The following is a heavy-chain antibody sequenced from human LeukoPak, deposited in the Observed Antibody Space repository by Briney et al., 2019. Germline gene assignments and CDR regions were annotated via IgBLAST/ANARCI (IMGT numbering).Heavy chain of an antibody. CDR3: ARGGYSGYEDYYYMDV. V-gene: IGHV1-69*13. CDR2: IIPIFGTA. Sequence: SVKVSCKASGGTFSSYAISWVRQAPGQGLEWMGGIIPIFGTANYAQKFQGRVTITADESTSTAYMELSSLRSEDTAVYYCARGGYSGYEDYYYMDVWGKGTTVTVSS. D-gene: IGHD5-12*01. CDR1: GGTFSSYA. J-gene: IGHJ6*03.